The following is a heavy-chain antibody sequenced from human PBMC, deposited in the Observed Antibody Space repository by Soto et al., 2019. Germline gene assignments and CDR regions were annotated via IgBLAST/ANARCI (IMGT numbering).Heavy chain of an antibody. J-gene: IGHJ6*03. CDR1: GGSISSYY. D-gene: IGHD5-18*01. V-gene: IGHV4-59*12. CDR3: ARGTAMDYYYYYYYMDV. Sequence: SETLSLTCTVSGGSISSYYWSWIRQPPGKGLEWIGYIYYSGSTNYNPSLKSRVTISVDTSKNQFSLKLSSVTAADTAVYYCARGTAMDYYYYYYYMDVWGKGTTVTVSS. CDR2: IYYSGST.